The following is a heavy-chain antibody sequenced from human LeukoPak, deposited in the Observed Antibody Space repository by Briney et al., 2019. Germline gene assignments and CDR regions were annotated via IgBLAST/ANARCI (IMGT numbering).Heavy chain of an antibody. V-gene: IGHV3-21*01. J-gene: IGHJ4*01. CDR1: GFTFSSYS. CDR2: ISSSSSYI. CDR3: AKPSGSGVDY. Sequence: PGRSLRLSCAASGFTFSSYSMSWVRQAPGKGLEWVSSISSSSSYIYYAESVKGRFTISRDNSKNTLYLQMNSVRSEDTALYYCAKPSGSGVDYWGQGTRVTVSS. D-gene: IGHD1-26*01.